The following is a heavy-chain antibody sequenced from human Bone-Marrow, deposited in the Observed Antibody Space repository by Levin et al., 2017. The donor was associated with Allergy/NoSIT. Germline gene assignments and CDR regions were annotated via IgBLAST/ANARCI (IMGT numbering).Heavy chain of an antibody. CDR1: GFSFSNHG. V-gene: IGHV3-30*18. CDR3: AKDLGGDLDPELYYYYGMDV. Sequence: GGSLRLSCAASGFSFSNHGMHWVRQAPGKGLEWVAVISYDGSNEYYADSLRGRFTISRDNSKNTLYLQMNSLRAEDAAVYYCAKDLGGDLDPELYYYYGMDVWGQGTTVTVSS. CDR2: ISYDGSNE. D-gene: IGHD4-17*01. J-gene: IGHJ6*02.